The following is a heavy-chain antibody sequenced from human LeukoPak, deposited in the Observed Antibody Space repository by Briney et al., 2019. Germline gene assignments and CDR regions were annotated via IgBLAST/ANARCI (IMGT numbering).Heavy chain of an antibody. J-gene: IGHJ6*02. D-gene: IGHD1-26*01. CDR3: ARDSVSDLYYYCGMDV. CDR1: GGSISSGGYY. Sequence: ASETLSLTCTVSGGSISSGGYYWSWIRQHPGKGLEWIGYIYYSGSTYYNPSLKSRVTISVDTSKNQFSLKLSSVTAADTAVYYCARDSVSDLYYYCGMDVWGQGTTVTVSS. CDR2: IYYSGST. V-gene: IGHV4-31*03.